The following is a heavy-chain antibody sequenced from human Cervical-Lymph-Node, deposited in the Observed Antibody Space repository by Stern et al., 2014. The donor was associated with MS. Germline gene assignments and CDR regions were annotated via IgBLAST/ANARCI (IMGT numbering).Heavy chain of an antibody. D-gene: IGHD2-21*01. Sequence: QVQLVQSGGALVKPGGSLGLSCVASGFTFSDHYMSWIRQAPGKGLEWVSYISGSGSSVNYADSVKGRFTISRDNAKDSLYLQMNSLRAEDTAVYYCSREPRLTDYWGQGTLVSVSS. CDR3: SREPRLTDY. J-gene: IGHJ4*02. CDR1: GFTFSDHY. CDR2: ISGSGSSV. V-gene: IGHV3-11*01.